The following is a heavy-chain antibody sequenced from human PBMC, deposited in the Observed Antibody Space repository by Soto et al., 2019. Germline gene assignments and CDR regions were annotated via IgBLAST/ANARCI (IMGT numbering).Heavy chain of an antibody. Sequence: GASVKVSCKASGYTFTSYGISWVRQAPGQGLEWMGWISAYNGNTNYAQKLQGRVTMTTDTSTSTAYMGLRSLRSDDTAVYYCARGEVGLVYYYYGMDVWGQGTTVTVSS. V-gene: IGHV1-18*01. CDR1: GYTFTSYG. CDR2: ISAYNGNT. J-gene: IGHJ6*02. D-gene: IGHD6-6*01. CDR3: ARGEVGLVYYYYGMDV.